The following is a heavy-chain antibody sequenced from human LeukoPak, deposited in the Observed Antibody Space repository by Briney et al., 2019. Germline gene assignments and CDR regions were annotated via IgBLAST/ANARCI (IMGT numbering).Heavy chain of an antibody. J-gene: IGHJ5*02. D-gene: IGHD2/OR15-2a*01. CDR3: VRIPNSANFPNWFDP. CDR1: GFTFSNYW. CDR2: VSSSSTYI. V-gene: IGHV3-21*01. Sequence: GGSLRLSCAASGFTFSNYWLTWVRQAPGKGLEWVSSVSSSSTYIYYADSVKGRFTISRDNAKNSLYLQMNSLRAEDTAVYYCVRIPNSANFPNWFDPWGQGTLVTVSS.